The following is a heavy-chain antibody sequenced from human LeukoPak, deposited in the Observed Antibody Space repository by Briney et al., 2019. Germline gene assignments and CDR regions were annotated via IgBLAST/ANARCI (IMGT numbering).Heavy chain of an antibody. Sequence: PGGSLRLSCAASGFTFSSYGMHWVRQAPGKGLEWVAVIWYDGSNKYYADSVKGRFTISRDNSKNTLYLQMNGLRAEDTAVYYCARSPGYSSSWGFDYWGQGTLVTVSS. J-gene: IGHJ4*02. CDR1: GFTFSSYG. CDR3: ARSPGYSSSWGFDY. V-gene: IGHV3-33*01. CDR2: IWYDGSNK. D-gene: IGHD6-13*01.